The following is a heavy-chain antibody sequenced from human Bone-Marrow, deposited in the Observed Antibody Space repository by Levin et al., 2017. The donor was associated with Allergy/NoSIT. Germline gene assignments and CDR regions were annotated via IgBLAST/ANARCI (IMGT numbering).Heavy chain of an antibody. CDR3: AKDTSYSYGHTRYDY. CDR1: GFTFDDYA. J-gene: IGHJ4*02. D-gene: IGHD5-18*01. Sequence: PGGSLRLSCAASGFTFDDYAMHWVRQAPGKGLEWVSGISWNSGSIGYADSVKGRFTISRDNAKNSLYLQMNSLRAEDTALYYCAKDTSYSYGHTRYDYWGQGTLVTVSS. CDR2: ISWNSGSI. V-gene: IGHV3-9*01.